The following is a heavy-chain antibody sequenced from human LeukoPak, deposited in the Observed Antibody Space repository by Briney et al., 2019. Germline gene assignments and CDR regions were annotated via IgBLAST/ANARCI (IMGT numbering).Heavy chain of an antibody. D-gene: IGHD3-9*01. V-gene: IGHV4-59*01. CDR1: GGSISSYY. CDR2: IYYSGST. Sequence: SETLSLTCTVSGGSISSYYWSWIRQPPGKGLEWIGYIYYSGSTNYNPSLKSRVTISVDTSKNQFSLKLSSVTAADTAVYYCARGRYFDWLLYYFDYWGQGTLVTVSS. J-gene: IGHJ4*02. CDR3: ARGRYFDWLLYYFDY.